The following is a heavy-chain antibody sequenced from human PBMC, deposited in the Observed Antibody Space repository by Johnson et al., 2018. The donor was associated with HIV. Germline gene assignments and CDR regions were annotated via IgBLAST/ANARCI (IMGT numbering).Heavy chain of an antibody. V-gene: IGHV3-30*02. D-gene: IGHD4-23*01. CDR3: AKSPGKDHGGNSGAFHI. J-gene: IGHJ3*02. CDR2: IRYDGSNK. Sequence: QVQLVESGGGVVQPGGSLRLSCAASGFSFSNYGMHWVRQAPGKGLEWVAFIRYDGSNKYYADSVKGRFTVSRDDSKNTLYLQMSSLRAEDTAVYYCAKSPGKDHGGNSGAFHIWGQGTMVTVSS. CDR1: GFSFSNYG.